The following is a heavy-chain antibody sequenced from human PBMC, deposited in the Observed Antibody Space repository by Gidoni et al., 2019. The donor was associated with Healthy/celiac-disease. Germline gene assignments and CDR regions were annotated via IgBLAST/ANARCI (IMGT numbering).Heavy chain of an antibody. CDR3: TVLGDYGMDV. Sequence: QVQLVQSGAEVRKPGASVKVSCTASGYPFTGYYMHWVRPAPGQGLEWMGWINPNSGGTNYAQKFQGRVTMTWDTSISTAYMELSRLGSDDTAVYYCTVLGDYGMDVWGQGTTVTVSS. J-gene: IGHJ6*02. CDR2: INPNSGGT. D-gene: IGHD3-16*01. V-gene: IGHV1-2*02. CDR1: GYPFTGYY.